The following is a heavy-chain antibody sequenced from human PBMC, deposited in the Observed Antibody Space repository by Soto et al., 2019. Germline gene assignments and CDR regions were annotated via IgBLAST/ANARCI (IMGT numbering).Heavy chain of an antibody. CDR3: ARVKLMVYAIGPYGWFDP. CDR1: GGTFSSYA. Sequence: QVQLVQSGAEVKKPGSSVKFSCKASGGTFSSYAISWVRQAPGPGLEWMGGIIPIFGTANYAQKFQGRVTITEDESTSTAYMELSSLRSEDTAVYYCARVKLMVYAIGPYGWFDPWGQGTLVTVSS. J-gene: IGHJ5*02. D-gene: IGHD2-8*01. V-gene: IGHV1-69*01. CDR2: IIPIFGTA.